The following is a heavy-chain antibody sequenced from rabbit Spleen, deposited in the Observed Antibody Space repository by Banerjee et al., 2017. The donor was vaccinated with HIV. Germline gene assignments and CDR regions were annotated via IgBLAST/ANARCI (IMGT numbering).Heavy chain of an antibody. CDR1: GVSFSGDSY. CDR2: IDSGSSGFT. D-gene: IGHD6-1*01. Sequence: QSLEESGGDLVKPGASLTLTCIAPGVSFSGDSYMCWVRQAPGKGLEWIACIDSGSSGFTYFASWAKGRFTISKTSSTTVTLQMTSLTAADTATYFCASNHADVNIYYYGMDLWGQGTLVTVS. V-gene: IGHV1S40*01. CDR3: ASNHADVNIYYYGMDL. J-gene: IGHJ6*01.